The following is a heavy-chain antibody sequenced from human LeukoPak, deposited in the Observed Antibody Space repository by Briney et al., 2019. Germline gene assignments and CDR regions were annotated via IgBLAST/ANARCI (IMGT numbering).Heavy chain of an antibody. J-gene: IGHJ4*02. V-gene: IGHV3-33*01. D-gene: IGHD5-12*01. CDR1: GFTFSSYG. Sequence: GRSLRLSCAASGFTFSSYGMHWARQAPGKGLEWVAVIWYDGSNKYYADSVKGRFTISRDNSKNTLYLQMNSLRAEDTAVYYCARGVDIVATIAFDYWGQGTLVTVSS. CDR2: IWYDGSNK. CDR3: ARGVDIVATIAFDY.